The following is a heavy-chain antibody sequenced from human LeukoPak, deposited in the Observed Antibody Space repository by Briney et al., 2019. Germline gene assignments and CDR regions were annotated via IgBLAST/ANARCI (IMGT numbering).Heavy chain of an antibody. J-gene: IGHJ3*02. CDR2: IYYSGST. CDR1: GGSFSGYY. V-gene: IGHV4-31*11. Sequence: SETLSLTCAVYGGSFSGYYWSWIRQHPGKGLEWIGYIYYSGSTYYNPSLKSRVTISVDTSKNQFSLKLSSVTAADTAVYYCARDPGRDSSSWRIWGQGTMVTVSS. D-gene: IGHD6-13*01. CDR3: ARDPGRDSSSWRI.